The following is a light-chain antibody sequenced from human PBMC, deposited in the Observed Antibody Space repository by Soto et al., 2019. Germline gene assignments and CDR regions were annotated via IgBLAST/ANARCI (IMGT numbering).Light chain of an antibody. CDR1: SRDVGGYNY. CDR3: SSYVNYNTFVV. V-gene: IGLV2-14*01. J-gene: IGLJ2*01. CDR2: EVS. Sequence: QSALTQPASVSGSPGQSITIFCTGTSRDVGGYNYVSWHQQHPGKAPKVIITEVSNRPSGVSNRFSGSKSGNTASLTISGLQAEDEADYYCSSYVNYNTFVVFGGGTKLTVL.